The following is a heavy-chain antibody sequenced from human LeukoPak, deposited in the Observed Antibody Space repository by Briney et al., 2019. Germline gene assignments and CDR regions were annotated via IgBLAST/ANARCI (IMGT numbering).Heavy chain of an antibody. CDR1: GFTFSSYE. CDR3: ARESHDILTGQNWFDP. J-gene: IGHJ5*02. D-gene: IGHD3-9*01. Sequence: GGSLRLSCAASGFTFSSYEMNWVRQAPGKGLEWVSYISSSGSTMYYADSVKGRFTISRDNAKNSLYLQMNSLRAEDTAVYYCARESHDILTGQNWFDPWGQGTLVTVSS. V-gene: IGHV3-48*03. CDR2: ISSSGSTM.